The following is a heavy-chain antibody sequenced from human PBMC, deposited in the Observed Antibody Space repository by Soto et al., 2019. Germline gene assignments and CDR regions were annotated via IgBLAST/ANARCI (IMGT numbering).Heavy chain of an antibody. D-gene: IGHD7-27*01. CDR1: GFSFRISP. CDR3: ARDPKTSGGQHWAFNYFDS. V-gene: IGHV3-30-3*01. CDR2: ISYDGTNK. J-gene: IGHJ4*02. Sequence: QVQLVESGGGVVQPGRSLRLSCAASGFSFRISPMHWVRQAPGKGPEWVALISYDGTNKFYADAVKVRFTIPRDNSKSTLYLQVDSLRPEDAAVYYCARDPKTSGGQHWAFNYFDSWGQGTLVTVSS.